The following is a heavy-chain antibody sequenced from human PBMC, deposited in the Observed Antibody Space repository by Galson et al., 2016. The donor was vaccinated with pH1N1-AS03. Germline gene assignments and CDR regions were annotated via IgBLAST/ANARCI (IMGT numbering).Heavy chain of an antibody. V-gene: IGHV1-2*02. CDR3: ARNRPIAVSGTDGFDP. J-gene: IGHJ5*02. Sequence: SVKVSCKASGYTLTEYYLHWVRQAPGQGPEWMGWINPNSGGTKYAQKLQGRVTMTRDTSISTAYMEMSNLKSDDTAVYYCARNRPIAVSGTDGFDPWGQGTLVAVSS. CDR2: INPNSGGT. D-gene: IGHD6-19*01. CDR1: GYTLTEYY.